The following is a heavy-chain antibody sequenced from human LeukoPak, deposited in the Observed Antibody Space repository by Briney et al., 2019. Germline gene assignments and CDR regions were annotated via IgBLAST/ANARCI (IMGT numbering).Heavy chain of an antibody. CDR1: GGTFSSYA. CDR3: AREDSEYSSGRTDAFDI. V-gene: IGHV1-69*13. J-gene: IGHJ3*02. Sequence: SVKVSCKASGGTFSSYAISWVRQAPGQGLEWMGGIIPIFGTANYALKFQGRVTITADESTSTAYMELSSLRSEDTAVYYCAREDSEYSSGRTDAFDIWGQGTMVTVSS. CDR2: IIPIFGTA. D-gene: IGHD6-19*01.